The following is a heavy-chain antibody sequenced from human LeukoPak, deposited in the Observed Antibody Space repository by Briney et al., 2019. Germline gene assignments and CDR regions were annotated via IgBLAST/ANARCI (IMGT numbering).Heavy chain of an antibody. CDR1: VGTLSPYV. CDR2: IIPLFGTG. J-gene: IGHJ3*02. V-gene: IGHV1-69*13. Sequence: GGSLKVSCEASVGTLSPYVISWVREAPRHGREWVGGIIPLFGTGNYAQKFQGRVTITADESTSTAYMELSSLRSEDTGVYYCARSTGSDFWSGYRSTHDALDIWGQGTMVTVSS. CDR3: ARSTGSDFWSGYRSTHDALDI. D-gene: IGHD3-3*01.